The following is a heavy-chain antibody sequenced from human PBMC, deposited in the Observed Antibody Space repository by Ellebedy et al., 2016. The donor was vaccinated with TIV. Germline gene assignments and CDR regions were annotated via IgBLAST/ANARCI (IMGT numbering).Heavy chain of an antibody. CDR3: ARTRVVAGTNFDV. V-gene: IGHV3-30-3*01. CDR2: IAYDGSNK. Sequence: GGSLRLXXAAFGFTFSSYAMHWVRQAPGKGLEWVAVIAYDGSNKFYADSVKGRFTISRDNSKNTLYLQMNSLRADDTAVYYCARTRVVAGTNFDVWGRGTLVTVSS. D-gene: IGHD6-19*01. CDR1: GFTFSSYA. J-gene: IGHJ2*01.